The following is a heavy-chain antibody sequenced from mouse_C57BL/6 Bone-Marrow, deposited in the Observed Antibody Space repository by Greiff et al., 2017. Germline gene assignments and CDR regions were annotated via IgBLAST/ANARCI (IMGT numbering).Heavy chain of an antibody. CDR1: GYAFSSYW. CDR2: IYPGDGDT. CDR3: ARSPDYAMDY. J-gene: IGHJ4*01. V-gene: IGHV1-80*01. Sequence: QVQLQQSGAELVKPGASVKISCKASGYAFSSYWMNWVKQRPGKGLEWIGQIYPGDGDTNYNGKFKGKATLSADKSSSTAYMQLSSLTSADSAVYFCARSPDYAMDYWGQGTSVTVSS.